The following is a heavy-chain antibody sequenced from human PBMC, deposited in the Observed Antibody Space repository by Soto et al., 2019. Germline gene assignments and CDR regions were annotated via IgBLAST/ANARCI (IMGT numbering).Heavy chain of an antibody. CDR3: ARDGGPLGY. Sequence: EVQLVESGGGLVQPGGSLRLSCAASGFTFSSYSMSWVRQATGKGLEWVSYMSSSSSTIYYADSVKGRFTISRDNAISSLYLQMNRQRAEDTVVYYCARDGGPLGYWGQGTLVTVSS. CDR2: MSSSSSTI. J-gene: IGHJ4*02. CDR1: GFTFSSYS. D-gene: IGHD3-16*01. V-gene: IGHV3-48*01.